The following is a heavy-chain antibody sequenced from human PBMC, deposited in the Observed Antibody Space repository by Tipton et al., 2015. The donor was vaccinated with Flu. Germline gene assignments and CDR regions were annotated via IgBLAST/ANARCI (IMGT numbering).Heavy chain of an antibody. Sequence: TLSLTCAVYGGSFSGYYWSWIRQPPGKGLEWIGYIYYSGSTYYNPSLKSRVTISVDTSKNQFSLKLSSVTAADTAVYYCARERMVFGLDYWGQGTLVTVSS. CDR1: GGSFSGYY. V-gene: IGHV4-30-4*08. CDR2: IYYSGST. J-gene: IGHJ4*02. D-gene: IGHD3/OR15-3a*01. CDR3: ARERMVFGLDY.